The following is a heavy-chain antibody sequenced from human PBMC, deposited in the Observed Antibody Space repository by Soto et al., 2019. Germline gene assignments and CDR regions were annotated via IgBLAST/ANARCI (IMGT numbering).Heavy chain of an antibody. Sequence: SETLSLTCAVYGGSFSGYYWSWIRQPPGKGLEWIGEINHSGSTNYNPSLKSRVTISVDTSKNQFSLKLSSVTAADTAVYYCARVPPTTVTNYYYYMDVWGKGTTVTVSS. CDR2: INHSGST. D-gene: IGHD4-17*01. CDR3: ARVPPTTVTNYYYYMDV. V-gene: IGHV4-34*01. CDR1: GGSFSGYY. J-gene: IGHJ6*03.